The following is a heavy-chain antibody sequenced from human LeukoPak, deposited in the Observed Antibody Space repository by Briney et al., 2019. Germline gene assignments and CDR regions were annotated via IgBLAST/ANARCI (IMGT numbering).Heavy chain of an antibody. Sequence: SETLSLTCGASGGSFSDYYWSWIRQPPGKGLEWMGEIIHSGATSSNPSLKSRVTISMDPSKNQFSLKLSSVTAADTAVYYCARGRFSVYYFDYWARDPWSPSPQ. CDR2: IIHSGAT. V-gene: IGHV4-34*01. CDR3: ARGRFSVYYFDY. D-gene: IGHD3-3*02. J-gene: IGHJ4*02. CDR1: GGSFSDYY.